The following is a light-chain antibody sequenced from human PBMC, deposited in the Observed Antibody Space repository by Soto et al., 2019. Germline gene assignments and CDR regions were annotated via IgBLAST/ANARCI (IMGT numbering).Light chain of an antibody. V-gene: IGKV1-27*01. CDR2: AAS. J-gene: IGKJ1*01. CDR3: QNYYSAPRT. Sequence: DIQITQSPSSQSASVGDRVTITCRASQGIDNDLAWYQQKPGKVPKLLIFAASTLQSGVPSRFSGSGSGTNFTLTISSLQPEDVATYYCQNYYSAPRTLGQGTKVDIK. CDR1: QGIDND.